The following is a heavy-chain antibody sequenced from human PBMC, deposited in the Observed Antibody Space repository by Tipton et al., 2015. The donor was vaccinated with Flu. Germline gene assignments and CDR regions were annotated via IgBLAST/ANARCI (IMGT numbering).Heavy chain of an antibody. CDR1: GFTVGNHY. CDR3: VRESLVTHIKLDY. D-gene: IGHD3-9*01. Sequence: SLRLSCTASGFTVGNHYMSWVRQAPGKGLEWVALSYYIGRTYHADSVKGRFTISRDNSMNTLFLQMNSLSVDDTATYYCVRESLVTHIKLDYWSPGTLVTVSP. J-gene: IGHJ4*02. V-gene: IGHV3-53*05. CDR2: SYYIGRT.